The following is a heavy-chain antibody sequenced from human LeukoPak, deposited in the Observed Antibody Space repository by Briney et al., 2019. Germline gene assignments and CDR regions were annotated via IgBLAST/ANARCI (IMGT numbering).Heavy chain of an antibody. D-gene: IGHD3-22*01. CDR2: MYSGGAT. V-gene: IGHV3-53*01. CDR3: ARDLDYYDSSGFDY. CDR1: GFIVSGDH. Sequence: GGSLRLSCVVSGFIVSGDHMSWVRQAPGKGLEWVSVMYSGGATYYADSVKGRFTISRDNSKNTLYLQMNSLRVEDTAVYYCARDLDYYDSSGFDYWGQGTLVTVSS. J-gene: IGHJ4*02.